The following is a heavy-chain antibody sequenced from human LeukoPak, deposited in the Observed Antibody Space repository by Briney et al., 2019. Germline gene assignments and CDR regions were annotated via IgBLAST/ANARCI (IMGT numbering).Heavy chain of an antibody. Sequence: ASVKVSCKASGYTFTGYYMHWVRQAPGQGLEWMGWINPNSGGTNYAQKFQGRVTMTTDTSTSTAYMELRSLRSDDTAVYYCARDLPGVGATLWFDPWGQGTLVTVSS. CDR1: GYTFTGYY. J-gene: IGHJ5*02. V-gene: IGHV1-2*02. CDR2: INPNSGGT. D-gene: IGHD1-26*01. CDR3: ARDLPGVGATLWFDP.